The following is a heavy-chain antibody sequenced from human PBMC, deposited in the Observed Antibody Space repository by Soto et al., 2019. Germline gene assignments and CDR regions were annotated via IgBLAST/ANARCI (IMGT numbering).Heavy chain of an antibody. D-gene: IGHD3-22*01. CDR1: GFAFSNYW. Sequence: VESLKISCKTSGFAFSNYWVGWVRQMPGKGFEWMGITYPGESATKYSPSFQGHVTISSDKSTNTAYLQWSSLRASDTPIYFCAAHHRHDTDPFWTYWGQGTLLAGSS. V-gene: IGHV5-51*01. CDR3: AAHHRHDTDPFWTY. J-gene: IGHJ4*02. CDR2: TYPGESAT.